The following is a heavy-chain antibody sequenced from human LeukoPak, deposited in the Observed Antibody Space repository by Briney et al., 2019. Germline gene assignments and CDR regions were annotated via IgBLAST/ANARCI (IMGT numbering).Heavy chain of an antibody. CDR2: IGTAGDT. J-gene: IGHJ4*02. CDR1: GFTFSSYD. CDR3: ARGSFRKREVFDY. Sequence: GGSLRLSCAASGFTFSSYDMHWVRQATGKGLEWVSAIGTAGDTYYPGSVKGRFTISRENAKNSLYLQMNSLRAGDTAVYYCARGSFRKREVFDYWGQETLVPVSS. V-gene: IGHV3-13*01. D-gene: IGHD6-13*01.